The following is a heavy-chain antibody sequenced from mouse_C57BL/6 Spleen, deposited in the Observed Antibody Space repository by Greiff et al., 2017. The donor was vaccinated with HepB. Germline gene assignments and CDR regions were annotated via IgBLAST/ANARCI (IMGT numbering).Heavy chain of an antibody. CDR2: ISDGGSYT. CDR3: ARGGITTVVNV. J-gene: IGHJ1*03. V-gene: IGHV5-4*03. Sequence: DVMLVESGGGLVKPGGSLKLSCAASGFTFSSYAMSWVRQTPEKRLEWVATISDGGSYTYYPDNVKGRFTISRDNAKNNLYLQMSHLKSEDTAMYYCARGGITTVVNVWGTGTTVTVSS. CDR1: GFTFSSYA. D-gene: IGHD1-1*01.